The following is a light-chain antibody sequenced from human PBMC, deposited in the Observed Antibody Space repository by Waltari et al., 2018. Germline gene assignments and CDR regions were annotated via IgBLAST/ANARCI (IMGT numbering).Light chain of an antibody. CDR3: HVWDANTVM. Sequence: SAVLTQAPSVSVAPGRTATATCGGDNIGSRSVHWYQQKPARAPVLVVYLDSDRPSGIPERFSGSKSGNAATLTISRVEAGDEADYYCHVWDANTVMFGGGTKLTVL. V-gene: IGLV3-21*02. CDR2: LDS. J-gene: IGLJ3*02. CDR1: NIGSRS.